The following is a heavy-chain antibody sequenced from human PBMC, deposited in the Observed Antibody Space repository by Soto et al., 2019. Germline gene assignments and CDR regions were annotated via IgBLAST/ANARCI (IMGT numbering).Heavy chain of an antibody. CDR2: ISSSSSYI. J-gene: IGHJ4*02. D-gene: IGHD6-13*01. CDR1: GFTFSSYS. V-gene: IGHV3-21*01. Sequence: PGGSLRLSCAASGFTFSSYSMNWVRQAPGKGLEWVSSISSSSSYIYYADSVKGRFTISRDNAKNSLYLQMNSLRAEDTVVYYCARESAAAVVYYFEYWSQGTLVTVSS. CDR3: ARESAAAVVYYFEY.